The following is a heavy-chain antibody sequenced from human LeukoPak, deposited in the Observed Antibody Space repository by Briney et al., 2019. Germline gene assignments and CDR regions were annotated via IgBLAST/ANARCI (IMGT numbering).Heavy chain of an antibody. D-gene: IGHD3-22*01. CDR1: GFTFSSYG. CDR2: ISYDGSNK. Sequence: GGSLRLSCAASGFTFSSYGMHWVRQAPGKGLEWVAVISYDGSNKYYADSVKGRFTISRDNSKNTLYLQMNSLRAEDTAVYYCAKAGYYYYLDYWGQGTLVTVSS. J-gene: IGHJ4*02. V-gene: IGHV3-30*18. CDR3: AKAGYYYYLDY.